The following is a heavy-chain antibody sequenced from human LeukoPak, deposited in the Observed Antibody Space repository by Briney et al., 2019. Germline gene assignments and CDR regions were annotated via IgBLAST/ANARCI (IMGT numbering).Heavy chain of an antibody. CDR2: IRSKANSYAT. Sequence: GGSLRLSCAASGFTFSGSAMHWVRQASGKGLEWVGRIRSKANSYATAYAASVKGRFTISRDDSKNTAYLQMNSLKTEDTAVYYCTRQNVDTAMVNDYWGQGTLVTVSS. V-gene: IGHV3-73*01. D-gene: IGHD5-18*01. CDR1: GFTFSGSA. J-gene: IGHJ4*02. CDR3: TRQNVDTAMVNDY.